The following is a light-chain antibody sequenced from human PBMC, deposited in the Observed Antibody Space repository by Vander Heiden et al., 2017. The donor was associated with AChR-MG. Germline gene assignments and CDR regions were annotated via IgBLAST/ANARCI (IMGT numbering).Light chain of an antibody. J-gene: IGKJ3*01. V-gene: IGKV4-1*01. CDR2: WAS. CDR1: QSVLYNNKNL. CDR3: QQYDSTPIT. Sequence: DIVMTQSPDSLAVSLGERATINCKSSQSVLYNNKNLLAWYQQKPGQPPKLLIYWASTRESGVPDRFSGSGSGTDFTLTISSLQAEDVAVYYCQQYDSTPITFGHGTKVDIK.